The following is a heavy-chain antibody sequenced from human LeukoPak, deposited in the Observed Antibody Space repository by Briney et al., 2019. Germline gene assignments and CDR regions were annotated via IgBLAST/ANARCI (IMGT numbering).Heavy chain of an antibody. V-gene: IGHV3-7*03. D-gene: IGHD6-13*01. CDR1: VFPPNADL. CDR3: ARSLPYGTTWYGRSDF. Sequence: PRGSLRLSPAPSVFPPNADLMTSGRQAPGKGREWVANIGQDGDTEDYVDSVKGRFTISRDNAMNSLYLQMNSLRAEDTAIYYCARSLPYGTTWYGRSDFWGQGTLVTVSS. J-gene: IGHJ4*02. CDR2: IGQDGDTE.